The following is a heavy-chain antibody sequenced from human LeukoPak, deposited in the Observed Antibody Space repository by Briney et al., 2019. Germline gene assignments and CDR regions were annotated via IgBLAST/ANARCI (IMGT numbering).Heavy chain of an antibody. V-gene: IGHV4-39*01. Sequence: PSETLSLTCTVSGGSISSSSYYWGWIRQPPGKGLEWIGSIYYSGSTYYNPSLKSRVTISVDTSKNQFSLKLSSVTAADTVVYYCAGYNTRDYYYGMDVWGQGTTVTVSS. CDR1: GGSISSSSYY. CDR2: IYYSGST. D-gene: IGHD1-14*01. CDR3: AGYNTRDYYYGMDV. J-gene: IGHJ6*02.